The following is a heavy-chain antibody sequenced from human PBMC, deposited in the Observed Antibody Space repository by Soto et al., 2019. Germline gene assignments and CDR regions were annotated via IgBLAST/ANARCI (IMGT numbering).Heavy chain of an antibody. CDR2: VSSSSSYI. V-gene: IGHV3-21*01. CDR1: GFTFSSYA. J-gene: IGHJ4*02. Sequence: GGSLRLSCAASGFTFSSYAMSWVRQAPGKGLEWVSSVSSSSSYIYYADSVKGRVSISVDTSKKQFSLKLSSVTAAATAVYYCARVSRGYYDYWGEGTLVTVSS. CDR3: ARVSRGYYDY.